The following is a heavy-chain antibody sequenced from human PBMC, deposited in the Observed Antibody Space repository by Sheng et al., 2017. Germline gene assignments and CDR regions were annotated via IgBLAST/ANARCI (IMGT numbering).Heavy chain of an antibody. CDR2: IIPILGIA. V-gene: IGHV1-69*04. J-gene: IGHJ6*03. CDR3: ARVGLDFWSGYGPYYYYYYMDV. CDR1: GGTFSSYA. D-gene: IGHD3-3*01. Sequence: QVQLVQSGAEVKKPGSSVKVSCKASGGTFSSYAISWVRQAPGQGLEWMGGIIPILGIANYAQKFQGRVTITADKSTSTAYMELSSLRSEDTAVYYCARVGLDFWSGYGPYYYYYYMDVWGKGTTVTVSS.